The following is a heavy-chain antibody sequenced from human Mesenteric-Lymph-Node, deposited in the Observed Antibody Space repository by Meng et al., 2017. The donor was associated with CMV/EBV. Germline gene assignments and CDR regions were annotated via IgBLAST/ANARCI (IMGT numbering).Heavy chain of an antibody. Sequence: GGSLKISCAASGFTVSSNYMSWVRQAPEKGLEWVSVIYSGGSTYYADSVKGRFTISRDNSKNTLYLQMNSLRVEDTAVYFCASYDYSNYNYFDYWGQGTLVTVSS. CDR1: GFTVSSNY. D-gene: IGHD4-11*01. V-gene: IGHV3-66*02. CDR2: IYSGGST. J-gene: IGHJ4*02. CDR3: ASYDYSNYNYFDY.